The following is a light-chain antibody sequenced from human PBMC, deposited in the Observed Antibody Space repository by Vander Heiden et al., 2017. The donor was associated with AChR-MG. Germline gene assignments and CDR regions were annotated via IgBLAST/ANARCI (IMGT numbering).Light chain of an antibody. CDR1: SSNVGDYKV. CDR2: EVS. J-gene: IGLJ2*01. Sequence: QSALTQPASVSGSPGQSITISCPGTSSNVGDYKVVSWYQQHPGKAPKLMIYEVSNRPSGVPNRFSGSKSGNTASLTISGLQAEDEADYYCSSYSTSSTRVVGGGTKLTVL. V-gene: IGLV2-14*01. CDR3: SSYSTSSTRV.